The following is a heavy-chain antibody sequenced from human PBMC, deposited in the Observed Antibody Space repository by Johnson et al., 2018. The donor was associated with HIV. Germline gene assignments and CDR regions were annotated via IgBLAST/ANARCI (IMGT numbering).Heavy chain of an antibody. D-gene: IGHD3-22*01. J-gene: IGHJ3*02. CDR2: IRFDGSIE. Sequence: QVQLVESGGGVVQPGGSLRLSCDVSGFTFSGYAMNWVRQAPGKGLEWVAFIRFDGSIEYYADSVKGRFTISRDNSKNTLHLQMNSLRAEDTAVYYCTKTLGYDSSGYHDAFDIWGQGTMVTVSS. V-gene: IGHV3-30*02. CDR3: TKTLGYDSSGYHDAFDI. CDR1: GFTFSGYA.